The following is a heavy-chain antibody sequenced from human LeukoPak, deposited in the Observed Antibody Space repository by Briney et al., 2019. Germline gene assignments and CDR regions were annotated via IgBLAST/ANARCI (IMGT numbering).Heavy chain of an antibody. CDR1: GYSISSGYY. V-gene: IGHV4-38-2*02. CDR2: IYHSGST. J-gene: IGHJ6*03. Sequence: SETLSLTCTVSGYSISSGYYWGWIRQPPGKGLEWIGSIYHSGSTYYNPSLKSRVTISVDTSKNQFSLKLSSVTAADTAVYYCARDLTRSRPPSLVVVYYMDVWGKGTTVTISS. D-gene: IGHD2-8*02. CDR3: ARDLTRSRPPSLVVVYYMDV.